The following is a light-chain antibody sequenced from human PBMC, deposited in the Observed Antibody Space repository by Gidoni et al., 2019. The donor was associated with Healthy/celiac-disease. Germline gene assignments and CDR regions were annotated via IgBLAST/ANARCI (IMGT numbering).Light chain of an antibody. CDR3: QQYYSTPYT. V-gene: IGKV4-1*01. CDR1: QSVLYSSNNKNY. J-gene: IGKJ2*01. CDR2: WAS. Sequence: DIVMTQSPDSLAASLGERATINCKSSQSVLYSSNNKNYLAWYQQKPGQPPKLLFYWASTRESGVPDRFSGSGSGTDFTLTISSLQAEDVAVYYCQQYYSTPYTFGQGTKLEIK.